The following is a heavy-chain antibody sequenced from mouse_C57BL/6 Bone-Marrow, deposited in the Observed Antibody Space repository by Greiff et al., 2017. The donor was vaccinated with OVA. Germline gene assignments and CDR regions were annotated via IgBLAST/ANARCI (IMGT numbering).Heavy chain of an antibody. CDR1: GFTFTDYY. CDR2: IRNKANGYTT. CDR3: ARSYYSNHWDFDV. J-gene: IGHJ1*03. D-gene: IGHD2-5*01. Sequence: EVKLMESGGGLVQPGGSLSLSCAASGFTFTDYYMSWVRQPPGKALEWLGFIRNKANGYTTEYSASVKGRFTISRDNSQSSLYLQMNALRAEDSATYYCARSYYSNHWDFDVWGTGTTVTVSS. V-gene: IGHV7-3*01.